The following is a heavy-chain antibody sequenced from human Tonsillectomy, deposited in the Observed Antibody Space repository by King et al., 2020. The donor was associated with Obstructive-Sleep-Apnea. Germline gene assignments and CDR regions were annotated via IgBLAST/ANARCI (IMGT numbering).Heavy chain of an antibody. CDR3: AREWLRHNYFDY. J-gene: IGHJ4*02. D-gene: IGHD5-12*01. CDR2: ISYDGSNK. Sequence: VQLVESGGGVVQPGRSLRLSCAASGFTFSSYAMNWVRQAPGKGLEWVAVISYDGSNKYYADSVKGRFTISRDNSKNTLYLQMNSLRAEDTAVYYCAREWLRHNYFDYWGQGTLVTVSS. V-gene: IGHV3-30*04. CDR1: GFTFSSYA.